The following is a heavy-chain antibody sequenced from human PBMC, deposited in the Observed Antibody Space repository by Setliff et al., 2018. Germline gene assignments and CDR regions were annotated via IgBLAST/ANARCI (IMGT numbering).Heavy chain of an antibody. V-gene: IGHV3-21*01. Sequence: GGSLRLSCSASGFTFSTYNMNWVRQAPGKGLEWVSSISSSSGNIYYADSVKGRFTISRDNAKNSLYLQMNSLRAEDTAVYYCARGGGEYWGQGTLVTVSS. CDR2: ISSSSGNI. D-gene: IGHD3-16*01. J-gene: IGHJ4*02. CDR3: ARGGGEY. CDR1: GFTFSTYN.